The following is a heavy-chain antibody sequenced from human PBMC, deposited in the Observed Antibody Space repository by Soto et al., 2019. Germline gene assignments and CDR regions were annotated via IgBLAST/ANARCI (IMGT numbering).Heavy chain of an antibody. CDR2: ISGSGGST. CDR1: GFTFSSYV. CDR3: AKGGAYSNYVFDY. J-gene: IGHJ4*02. D-gene: IGHD4-4*01. V-gene: IGHV3-23*01. Sequence: GGSLRLSCAASGFTFSSYVMSWVRQAPGKGLEWVSAISGSGGSTYYADSVKGRFTISRDNSKNTLYLQMNSLRAEDTAVYYCAKGGAYSNYVFDYWGQGTLVTVSS.